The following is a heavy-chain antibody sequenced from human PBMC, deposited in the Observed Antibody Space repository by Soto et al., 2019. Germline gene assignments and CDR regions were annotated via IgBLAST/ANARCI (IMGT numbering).Heavy chain of an antibody. V-gene: IGHV1-69*12. J-gene: IGHJ5*02. CDR2: IIPIFGTA. Sequence: QVQLVQSGAEVKKPGSSVKVSCKASGGTFSSYAISWVRQAPGQGLEWMGGIIPIFGTANYAQKFQGRVTITADESTRTADMELSSLRSEDTAVYYCARDKDWGDNWFDPWGQGTLVTVSS. D-gene: IGHD7-27*01. CDR3: ARDKDWGDNWFDP. CDR1: GGTFSSYA.